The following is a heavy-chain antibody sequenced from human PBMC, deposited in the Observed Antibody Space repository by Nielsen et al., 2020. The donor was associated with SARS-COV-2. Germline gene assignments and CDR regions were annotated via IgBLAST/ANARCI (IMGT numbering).Heavy chain of an antibody. CDR3: ARYASEYYYYYYMDV. CDR1: GYSFTSHW. CDR2: IDPSDSYV. D-gene: IGHD2-2*01. V-gene: IGHV5-10-1*01. J-gene: IGHJ6*03. Sequence: GGSLRLSCKGSGYSFTSHWITWVRQMPGKGLEWMGRIDPSDSYVDYSPSFQGHVAISADKSISTAYLQWSSLKASDTAMHYCARYASEYYYYYYMDVWGTGTTVTV.